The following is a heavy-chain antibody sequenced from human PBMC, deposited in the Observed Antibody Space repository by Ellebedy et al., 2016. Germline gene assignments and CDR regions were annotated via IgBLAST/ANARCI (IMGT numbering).Heavy chain of an antibody. CDR2: ISSSSSTI. V-gene: IGHV3-48*04. Sequence: GESLKISXAASGFTFSSYSMNWVRQAPGKGLEWVSYISSSSSTIYYADSVKGRFTISRDNAKNTLYLQMNSLRAEDTAVYYCARGSNYYDSSGYYYGPGAFDIWGQGTMVTVSS. J-gene: IGHJ3*02. CDR3: ARGSNYYDSSGYYYGPGAFDI. CDR1: GFTFSSYS. D-gene: IGHD3-22*01.